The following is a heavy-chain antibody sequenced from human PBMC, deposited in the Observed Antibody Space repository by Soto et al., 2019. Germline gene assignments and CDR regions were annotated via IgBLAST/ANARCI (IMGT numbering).Heavy chain of an antibody. CDR3: AKEFGGSGWSPFDY. CDR1: GFTFSSYG. Sequence: GGSLRLSCAASGFTFSSYGMHWVRQAPGKGLEWVAVISYDGSNKYYADSVKGRFTISRDNSKNTLYLQVNSLRAEDTAVYYCAKEFGGSGWSPFDYWGQGTLVTVSS. D-gene: IGHD6-19*01. J-gene: IGHJ4*02. CDR2: ISYDGSNK. V-gene: IGHV3-30*18.